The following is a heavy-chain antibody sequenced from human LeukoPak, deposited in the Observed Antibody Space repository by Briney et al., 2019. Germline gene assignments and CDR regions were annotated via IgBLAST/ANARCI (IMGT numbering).Heavy chain of an antibody. CDR1: GGTFSSYA. Sequence: GASVKVSCKASGGTFSSYAISWVRQAPGQGLEWMGGIIPIFGTANYAQKFQGRVTITADESTSTAYMELSSLRSEDTAVYYCARDEDGYYSFDYWGQGTLVTVSS. CDR3: ARDEDGYYSFDY. J-gene: IGHJ4*02. D-gene: IGHD4-17*01. CDR2: IIPIFGTA. V-gene: IGHV1-69*13.